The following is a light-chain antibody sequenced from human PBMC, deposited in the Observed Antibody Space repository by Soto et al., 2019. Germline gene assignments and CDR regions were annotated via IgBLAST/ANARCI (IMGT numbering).Light chain of an antibody. J-gene: IGKJ4*01. Sequence: IQLTQSPSSLSASVGDRVTITCRASQAISSYLAWYQQKPGKAPNLLIYAASTLQSGVPSRFSGSGSGTDFTLIISSLQPEDFATYFCQQLNSYPLTFGGGTKVDIK. CDR3: QQLNSYPLT. CDR2: AAS. CDR1: QAISSY. V-gene: IGKV1-9*01.